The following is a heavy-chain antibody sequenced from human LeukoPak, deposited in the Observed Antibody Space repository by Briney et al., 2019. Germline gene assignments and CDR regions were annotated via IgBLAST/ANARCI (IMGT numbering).Heavy chain of an antibody. V-gene: IGHV4-39*01. CDR3: ARHLGMYYYDSSGYWSFGY. CDR1: GGSISSSSYY. D-gene: IGHD3-22*01. J-gene: IGHJ4*02. Sequence: SETLSLTCTVSGGSISSSSYYWGWIRQPPGKGLEWIGSIYYSGSTYYNPSLKSRVTISVDTSKNQLSLKLSSVTAADTAVYYCARHLGMYYYDSSGYWSFGYWGQGTLVTVSS. CDR2: IYYSGST.